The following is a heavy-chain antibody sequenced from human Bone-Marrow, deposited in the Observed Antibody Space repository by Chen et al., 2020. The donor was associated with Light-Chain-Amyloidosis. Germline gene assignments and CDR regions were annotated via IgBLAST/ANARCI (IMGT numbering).Heavy chain of an antibody. V-gene: IGHV3-30*03. D-gene: IGHD1-26*01. CDR2: VSYDRTNK. J-gene: IGHJ4*02. CDR1: GFTFSSYG. CDR3: ARTSSGSYSVEY. Sequence: QVQLVESGGGVVQPGRSLRLSCAASGFTFSSYGMHWVRQAPGKGLEWVAVVSYDRTNKYYSDSVKGRFTISRENSRNTLFLQMNSLRAEDTAVYYCARTSSGSYSVEYWGQGTLVTVSS.